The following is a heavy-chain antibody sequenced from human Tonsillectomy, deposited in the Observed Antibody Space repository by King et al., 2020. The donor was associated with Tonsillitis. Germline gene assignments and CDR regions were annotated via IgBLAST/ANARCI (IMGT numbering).Heavy chain of an antibody. CDR3: ARDRGGYYLHFDY. CDR2: IYSSGTT. Sequence: VQLQESGPGLVKPSETLSLTCTVSGGSINYFYWNWIRHSAGKGLEWIGRIYSSGTTNYNPSLKSRVTMSVDTSKNQFSLKLNSVTAADTAVYYCARDRGGYYLHFDYWGQGKLVAVSS. J-gene: IGHJ4*02. D-gene: IGHD3-22*01. V-gene: IGHV4-4*07. CDR1: GGSINYFY.